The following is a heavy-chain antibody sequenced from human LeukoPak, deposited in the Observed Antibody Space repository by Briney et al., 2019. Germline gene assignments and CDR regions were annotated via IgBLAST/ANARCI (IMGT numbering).Heavy chain of an antibody. CDR2: IYYSGST. D-gene: IGHD3-10*01. J-gene: IGHJ3*02. V-gene: IGHV4-59*08. CDR1: GGSISSYY. CDR3: ARYYGSGSYYRLHAFDI. Sequence: LETLSLTCTVSGGSISSYYWSWIRQPPGKGLEWIGYIYYSGSTNYNPSLKSRVTISVDTSKNQFSLKLSSVTAADTAVYYCARYYGSGSYYRLHAFDIWGQGTMVTVSS.